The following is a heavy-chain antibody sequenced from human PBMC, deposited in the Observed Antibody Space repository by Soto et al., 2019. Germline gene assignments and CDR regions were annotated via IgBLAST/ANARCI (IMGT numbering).Heavy chain of an antibody. CDR1: GYTFTSYG. D-gene: IGHD3-3*01. V-gene: IGHV1-18*04. CDR3: ARSQYYDFWSGSPGRLEIFDY. Sequence: ASVKVSCKASGYTFTSYGISWVRQAPGQGLEWMGWISAYNGNTNYAQKLQGRVTMTTDTSTSTAYMELRSLRSDDTAVYYCARSQYYDFWSGSPGRLEIFDYWGQGTLVTVSS. J-gene: IGHJ4*02. CDR2: ISAYNGNT.